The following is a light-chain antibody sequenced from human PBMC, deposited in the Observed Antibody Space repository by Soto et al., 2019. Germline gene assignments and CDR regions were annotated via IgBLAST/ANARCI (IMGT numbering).Light chain of an antibody. CDR2: DAS. CDR1: QSVGTF. CDR3: QHRTNSPLT. V-gene: IGKV3-11*01. J-gene: IGKJ2*01. Sequence: EVVLTQSPTTLSLSLGERATLSCRASQSVGTFLAWYQQKSGQSPRIIIYDASTMAPGVPGRFSGNGSGTDFALTISSVEPEDFAVYYCQHRTNSPLTFGQGPKLDIK.